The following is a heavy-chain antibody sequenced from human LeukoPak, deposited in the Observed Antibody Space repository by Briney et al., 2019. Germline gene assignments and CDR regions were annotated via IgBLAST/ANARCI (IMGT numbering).Heavy chain of an antibody. J-gene: IGHJ4*02. CDR3: AREFYDSSGYGLLPLDY. D-gene: IGHD3-22*01. V-gene: IGHV3-30-3*01. CDR1: GFTFSSYA. CDR2: ISYDGSNK. Sequence: GGSLRLSCAASGFTFSSYAMHWVRQAPGKGLEWVAVISYDGSNKYYADSVKGRFTISRDNSKNTLYLQMNSLRAEDTAVYYCAREFYDSSGYGLLPLDYWGQGTLVTVSS.